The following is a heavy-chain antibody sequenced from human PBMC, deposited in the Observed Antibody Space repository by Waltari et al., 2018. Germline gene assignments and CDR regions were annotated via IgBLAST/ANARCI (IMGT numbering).Heavy chain of an antibody. CDR3: RLVGRNIVLAGAAPSYYSYMDV. CDR1: EYTLSGLS. V-gene: IGHV1-24*01. CDR2: FDHGDSDT. D-gene: IGHD1-26*01. J-gene: IGHJ6*03. Sequence: QVQVVESGAEVIKAGASVKVSCKVPEYTLSGLSVHWVRQLPGKGLEWLGRFDHGDSDTASGRTFLGRVTMTEDTSTDTAYMEVSSLRSEDTAVYYCRLVGRNIVLAGAAPSYYSYMDVWGRGTAVTVS.